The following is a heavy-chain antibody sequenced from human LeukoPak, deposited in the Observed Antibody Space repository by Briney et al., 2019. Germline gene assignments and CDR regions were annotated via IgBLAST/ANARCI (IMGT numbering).Heavy chain of an antibody. D-gene: IGHD6-19*01. Sequence: ASVKVSCKASGYTFTSYGISWVRQAPGQGLEWMGWISTYNDNTNYAQKFQGRVTMTTDTSTSTAYMDLRSLRSDDTAVYYCARDYSSGWTRGFYFDYWGQGTLVTVSS. CDR1: GYTFTSYG. CDR3: ARDYSSGWTRGFYFDY. V-gene: IGHV1-18*01. J-gene: IGHJ4*02. CDR2: ISTYNDNT.